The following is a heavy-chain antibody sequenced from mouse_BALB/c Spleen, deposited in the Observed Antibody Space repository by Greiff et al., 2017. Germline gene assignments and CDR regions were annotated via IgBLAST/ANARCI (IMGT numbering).Heavy chain of an antibody. CDR1: GYTFTDYA. J-gene: IGHJ4*01. Sequence: VKLMESGPEVVRPGVSVKISCKGSGYTFTDYAMHWVKQSHAKSLEWIGVISTYNGNTNYNQKFKGKATMTVDKSSSTAYMELARLTSEDSAIYYCARCPPDGYYAMDYWGQGTSVTVSS. CDR3: ARCPPDGYYAMDY. D-gene: IGHD2-3*01. CDR2: ISTYNGNT. V-gene: IGHV1-67*01.